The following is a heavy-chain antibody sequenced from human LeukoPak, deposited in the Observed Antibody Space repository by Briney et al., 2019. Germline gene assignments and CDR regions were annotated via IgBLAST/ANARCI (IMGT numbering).Heavy chain of an antibody. J-gene: IGHJ4*02. V-gene: IGHV1-46*01. CDR2: INPRGGST. CDR1: GYTFTSYY. CDR3: ARGKYSAYDLFDY. Sequence: ASVKVSCKASGYTFTSYYMHWVRQAPGQGLEWMGIINPRGGSTSYAQKFQGRVTITRNTSISTAYMELSSLRSEDTAVYYCARGKYSAYDLFDYWGQGTLVTVSS. D-gene: IGHD5-12*01.